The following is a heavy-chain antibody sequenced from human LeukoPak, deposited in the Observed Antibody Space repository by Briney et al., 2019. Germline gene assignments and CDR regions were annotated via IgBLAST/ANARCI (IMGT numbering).Heavy chain of an antibody. J-gene: IGHJ6*03. CDR2: INTNTGNP. CDR3: ARSGGSGSSYARSYYYYMDV. V-gene: IGHV7-4-1*02. Sequence: ASVKVSCKAPGYTFTNYARNWVRQAPGQGLEWMGWINTNTGNPTYAQGFTGRFVFSLDTSVSTAYLQISSLKAEDTAMYYCARSGGSGSSYARSYYYYMDVWGTGTTVTVSS. CDR1: GYTFTNYA. D-gene: IGHD3-10*01.